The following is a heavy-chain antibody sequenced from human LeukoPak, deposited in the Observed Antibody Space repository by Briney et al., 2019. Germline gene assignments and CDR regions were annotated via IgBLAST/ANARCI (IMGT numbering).Heavy chain of an antibody. CDR1: GGSFSGYY. CDR3: AREGYSSGWYARRDRGVNWFDP. Sequence: SETLSLTCAVYGGSFSGYYWSWIRQPPGKGLEWIGEINHSGSTNYNPSLKSRVTISVDTSKNQFSLKLSSATAADTAVYYCAREGYSSGWYARRDRGVNWFDPWGQGTLVTVSS. CDR2: INHSGST. J-gene: IGHJ5*02. D-gene: IGHD6-19*01. V-gene: IGHV4-34*01.